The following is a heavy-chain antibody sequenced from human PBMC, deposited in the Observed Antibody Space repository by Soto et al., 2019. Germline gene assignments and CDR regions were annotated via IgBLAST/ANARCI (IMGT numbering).Heavy chain of an antibody. CDR1: VGSISSYY. Sequence: PSETLSLTCTVSVGSISSYYWSWIRQHPGKGLEWIGYIYYSGSTNYNPSLKSRVTISVDTSKNQFSLKLSSVTAADTAVYYCARHPRWYGSGRYHRFDPWGQGTLVTVSS. CDR2: IYYSGST. J-gene: IGHJ5*02. D-gene: IGHD3-10*01. V-gene: IGHV4-59*08. CDR3: ARHPRWYGSGRYHRFDP.